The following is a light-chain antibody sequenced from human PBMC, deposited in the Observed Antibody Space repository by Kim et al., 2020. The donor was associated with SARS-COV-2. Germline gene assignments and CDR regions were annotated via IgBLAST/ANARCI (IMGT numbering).Light chain of an antibody. Sequence: GQNVTLSCSGSSSTIGNNTVNWYQQLPGTAPKFLIYSNNQRPSGVPDRFSGSKSGTSASLAISGLQSEDEADYYCATWDGSLNGWVFGGGTQLTVL. V-gene: IGLV1-44*01. CDR3: ATWDGSLNGWV. J-gene: IGLJ3*02. CDR1: SSTIGNNT. CDR2: SNN.